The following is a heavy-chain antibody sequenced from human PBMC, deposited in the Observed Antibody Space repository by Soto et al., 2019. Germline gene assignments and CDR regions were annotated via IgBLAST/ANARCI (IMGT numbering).Heavy chain of an antibody. CDR1: GFTFSSYA. J-gene: IGHJ4*02. CDR2: ISGSGGST. V-gene: IGHV3-23*01. Sequence: GGSLRLSCAASGFTFSSYAMSWVRQAPGKGLEWVSAISGSGGSTYYADSVKGRFTISRDNSKNTLYLQMNSLRAEDTAVYYFAKPAGSSVFSRYFDSWGREPLVTVSS. D-gene: IGHD3-10*01. CDR3: AKPAGSSVFSRYFDS.